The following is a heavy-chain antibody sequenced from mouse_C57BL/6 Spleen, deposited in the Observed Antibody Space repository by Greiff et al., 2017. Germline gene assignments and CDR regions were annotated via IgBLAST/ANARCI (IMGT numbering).Heavy chain of an antibody. Sequence: VQLQQSGAELVKPGASVKISCKASGYTFTDYYINWVKQRPGQGLEWIGKIGPGSGSTYYNEKFKGKATLTEDKSSSTAYMQLSSLTSEDSAVYLCARQGYGSSYGYFDVGGTGTRSPSPQ. CDR2: IGPGSGST. D-gene: IGHD1-1*01. CDR3: ARQGYGSSYGYFDV. J-gene: IGHJ1*03. CDR1: GYTFTDYY. V-gene: IGHV1-77*01.